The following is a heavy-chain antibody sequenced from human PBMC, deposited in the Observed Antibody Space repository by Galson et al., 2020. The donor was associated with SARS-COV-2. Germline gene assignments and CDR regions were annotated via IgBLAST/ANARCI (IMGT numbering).Heavy chain of an antibody. CDR1: GGTFSSYT. CDR2: LIPILGIA. CDR3: ARDPGVGASYYYYGMDV. V-gene: IGHV1-69*04. J-gene: IGHJ6*02. D-gene: IGHD1-26*01. Sequence: KISCKASGGTFSSYTISWVRQAPGQGLEWMGRLIPILGIANYAQKFQGRVTITADKSTSTAYMELSSLRSEDTAVYYCARDPGVGASYYYYGMDVWGQGTTVTVSS.